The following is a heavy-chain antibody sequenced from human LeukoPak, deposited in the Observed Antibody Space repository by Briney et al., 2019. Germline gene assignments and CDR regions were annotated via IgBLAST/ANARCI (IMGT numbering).Heavy chain of an antibody. J-gene: IGHJ6*03. CDR3: ARVFDSGSQAYFYYMDA. CDR1: GGSISSSSYY. D-gene: IGHD3-10*01. V-gene: IGHV4-39*07. CDR2: IYYSGST. Sequence: SETLSLTCTVSGGSISSSSYYWGWIRQPPGKGLEWIGSIYYSGSTYYNPSLKSRVTISVDTSKNQFSLKLSSVTAADTAVYYCARVFDSGSQAYFYYMDAWGKGTTVTISS.